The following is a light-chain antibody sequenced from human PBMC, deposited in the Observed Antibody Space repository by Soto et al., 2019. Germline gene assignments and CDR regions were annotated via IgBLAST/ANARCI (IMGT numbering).Light chain of an antibody. J-gene: IGKJ1*01. V-gene: IGKV2-28*01. CDR1: QSLLHSNGYNY. CDR2: LGS. Sequence: DIVMTQYPLSLPVTPGEPASISCSSSQSLLHSNGYNYLDWYLQKPGQSPQLLIYLGSNRASGVPDRFSGSGSGTDFTLKISRVEAEDVGVYYCMQPLQSWTFGQGTKV. CDR3: MQPLQSWT.